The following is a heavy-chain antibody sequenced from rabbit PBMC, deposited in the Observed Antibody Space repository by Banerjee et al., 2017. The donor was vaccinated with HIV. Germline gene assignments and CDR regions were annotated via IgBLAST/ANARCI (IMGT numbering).Heavy chain of an antibody. CDR2: IYAGSGST. D-gene: IGHD4-2*01. J-gene: IGHJ3*01. CDR1: GFSFSTSYY. CDR3: ARDGYGGDGGV. V-gene: IGHV1S45*01. Sequence: QEQLEESGGDLVQPEGSLTLTCTASGFSFSTSYYMCWVRQAPGKGLEWIGCIYAGSGSTYYARWAKGRFTISKTSSTTVTLQMTSLTAADTATYFCARDGYGGDGGVWGQGTLVTVS.